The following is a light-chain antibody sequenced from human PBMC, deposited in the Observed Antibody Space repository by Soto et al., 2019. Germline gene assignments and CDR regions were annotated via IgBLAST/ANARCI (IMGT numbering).Light chain of an antibody. CDR2: DAS. V-gene: IGKV1-5*01. CDR1: QSVSGW. CDR3: QQYETFSGT. Sequence: DVQMTLSPSTLSASVRDTVTVTCRASQSVSGWLAWYQQKPGEAPKLLIYDASALPRGVPSRFSGSGSGTKFTLTIASLQPDDFATYYCQQYETFSGTFGPGTKVDIK. J-gene: IGKJ1*01.